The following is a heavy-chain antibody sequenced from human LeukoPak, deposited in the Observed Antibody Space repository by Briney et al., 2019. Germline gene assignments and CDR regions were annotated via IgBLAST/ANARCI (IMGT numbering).Heavy chain of an antibody. Sequence: GGSLRLSCAASGFTFSSYGMHWVRQAPGKGLEWVAVISYDGSNKYYADSVKGRFTISRDNSKNTLYLQMNSLGAEDTAVYYCAKPQTRPTDYFDYWGQETLVTVSS. V-gene: IGHV3-30*18. CDR3: AKPQTRPTDYFDY. J-gene: IGHJ4*02. D-gene: IGHD4-17*01. CDR2: ISYDGSNK. CDR1: GFTFSSYG.